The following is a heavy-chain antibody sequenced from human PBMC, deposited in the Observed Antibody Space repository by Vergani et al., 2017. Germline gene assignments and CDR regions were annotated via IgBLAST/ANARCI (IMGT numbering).Heavy chain of an antibody. Sequence: QVQLVQSGAEVKKPGASVKVSCKASGYTFTGYYMHWVRQAPGQGLEWMGWINPNSGGTNYAQKFQGRVTMTRDTSISTAYMELSRLRSDDTAVYYCAKPLDSAHYYYYYMDVWGKGTTVTVSS. CDR2: INPNSGGT. CDR1: GYTFTGYY. J-gene: IGHJ6*03. V-gene: IGHV1-2*02. D-gene: IGHD1-1*01. CDR3: AKPLDSAHYYYYYMDV.